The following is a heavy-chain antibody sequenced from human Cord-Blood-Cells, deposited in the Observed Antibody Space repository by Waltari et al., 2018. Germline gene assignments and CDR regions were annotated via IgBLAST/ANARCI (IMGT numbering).Heavy chain of an antibody. CDR2: IYYSGGT. Sequence: QLQLQESGPGLVKPSETLSLTCTVSGGSISSSSYSWGWVRQPPGKGLEWIGSIYYSGGTYYNPSLKSRVTISVDTSKNQFSLKLSSVTAADTAVYYCARHGYSGYDYPRYNWFDPWGQGTLVTVSS. CDR3: ARHGYSGYDYPRYNWFDP. D-gene: IGHD5-12*01. CDR1: GGSISSSSYS. V-gene: IGHV4-39*01. J-gene: IGHJ5*02.